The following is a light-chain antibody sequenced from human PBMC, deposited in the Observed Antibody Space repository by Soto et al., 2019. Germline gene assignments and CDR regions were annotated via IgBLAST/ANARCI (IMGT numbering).Light chain of an antibody. Sequence: EIVLTQSPGTLSLSPGERATLSCRASQSVGSRYLAWYQQKSGQAPRLLIYGASSRATGIPDRFSGSGSGTDFTLTISSLEFGDSAVYYCQQYGSSPTWTFGQGTRLEIK. CDR2: GAS. CDR3: QQYGSSPTWT. V-gene: IGKV3-20*01. CDR1: QSVGSRY. J-gene: IGKJ5*01.